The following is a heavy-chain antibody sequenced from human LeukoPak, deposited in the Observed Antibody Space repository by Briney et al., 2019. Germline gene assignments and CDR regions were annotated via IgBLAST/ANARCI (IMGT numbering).Heavy chain of an antibody. D-gene: IGHD2-21*02. CDR3: ASAYCGGVCYVDY. Sequence: GGSLRLSCAASGFTFSSYGMHWFRQAPGKGLEWVSYISSSSSTIYYADSVKGRFTISRDNAKNSLYLQMNSLRAEDTAVYYCASAYCGGVCYVDYWGQGTLVTVSS. CDR1: GFTFSSYG. V-gene: IGHV3-48*04. J-gene: IGHJ4*02. CDR2: ISSSSSTI.